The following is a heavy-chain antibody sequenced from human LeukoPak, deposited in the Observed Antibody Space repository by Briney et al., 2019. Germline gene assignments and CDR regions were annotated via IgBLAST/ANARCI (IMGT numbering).Heavy chain of an antibody. CDR3: ARDYGFGELLSAYYYGMDV. CDR1: GGSTTGYF. CDR2: VFYSGGT. V-gene: IGHV4-59*12. Sequence: SETLSLTCTISGGSTTGYFWSWIRQPPGKGLEWIGYVFYSGGTLYNPSLESRVTISVDTSKNQFSLKLSSVTAADTAVYYCARDYGFGELLSAYYYGMDVWGQGTTVTVSS. J-gene: IGHJ6*02. D-gene: IGHD3-10*01.